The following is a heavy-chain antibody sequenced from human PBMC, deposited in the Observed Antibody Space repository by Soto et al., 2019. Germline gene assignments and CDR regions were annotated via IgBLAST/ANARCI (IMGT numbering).Heavy chain of an antibody. J-gene: IGHJ1*01. CDR1: GGSVSSGDFY. V-gene: IGHV4-30-4*01. CDR2: IYYSGTT. D-gene: IGHD2-21*02. CDR3: ARASVTAMDFKH. Sequence: QVQLQESGPGLVKPSQTLSLTCTVSGGSVSSGDFYWSWIRQPPGKGLEWIGYIYYSGTTYYNPSHKSRGIISVDTSKDQFSLKVNTVTAADTAVNYCARASVTAMDFKHRGQGALV.